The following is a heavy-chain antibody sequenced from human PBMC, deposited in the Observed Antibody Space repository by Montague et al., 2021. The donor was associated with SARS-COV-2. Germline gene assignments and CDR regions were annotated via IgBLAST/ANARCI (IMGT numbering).Heavy chain of an antibody. J-gene: IGHJ4*02. CDR1: GGSLSGFY. CDR3: ARSHDYRGNDYFDS. CDR2: ITHGGNT. V-gene: IGHV4-34*01. D-gene: IGHD4-23*01. Sequence: SETLSLTCAVYGGSLSGFYWTWIRQAPGKGLEWVGEITHGGNTSYSPALKSRLTISLDTSKNQFSLKLDSVTAADTATYYCARSHDYRGNDYFDSWGQGALVIVSS.